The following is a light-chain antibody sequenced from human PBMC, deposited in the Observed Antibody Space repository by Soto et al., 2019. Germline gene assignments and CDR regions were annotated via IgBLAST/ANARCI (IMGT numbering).Light chain of an antibody. CDR2: AAS. CDR3: QQSYSTPLT. Sequence: DIQMTQSPSSLSASVGDRVTITCRASQSISSSSLNWYQQKPGKAPKVLIYAASSLQSGVPSRFSGSGSGTEFTLTISSLQPEDFAIYYCQQSYSTPLTFGGGTKVDIK. V-gene: IGKV1-39*01. CDR1: QSISSSS. J-gene: IGKJ4*01.